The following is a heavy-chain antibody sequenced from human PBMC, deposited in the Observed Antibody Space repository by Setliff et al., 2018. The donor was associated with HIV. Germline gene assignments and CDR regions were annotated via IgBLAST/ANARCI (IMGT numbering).Heavy chain of an antibody. CDR3: ARTSGDLKHYNYYYTIDV. D-gene: IGHD3-10*01. Sequence: LSLTCTVSGGSISNYYWSWIRQPPGKGLEWIGYIYTSGSTNYNPSLKSRVTISVDTSKDQFSLKLSSVTAADTAVYYCARTSGDLKHYNYYYTIDVWGQGTTVTVSS. J-gene: IGHJ6*02. CDR1: GGSISNYY. CDR2: IYTSGST. V-gene: IGHV4-4*09.